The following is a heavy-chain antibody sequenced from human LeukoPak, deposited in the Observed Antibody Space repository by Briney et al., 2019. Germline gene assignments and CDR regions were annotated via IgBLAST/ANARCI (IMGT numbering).Heavy chain of an antibody. CDR1: GFSLSTSGVG. J-gene: IGHJ4*02. CDR2: IYWNDDK. V-gene: IGHV2-5*01. D-gene: IGHD3-16*02. CDR3: ANMITFGGVIVPVGFDY. Sequence: SGPALVNPTQTPTLTCTFSGFSLSTSGVGVGWIRQPPGKALEWLALIYWNDDKRYSPSLKSRLTITKDTSKNQVVLTMTNMDPVDTATYYCANMITFGGVIVPVGFDYWGQGTLVTVSS.